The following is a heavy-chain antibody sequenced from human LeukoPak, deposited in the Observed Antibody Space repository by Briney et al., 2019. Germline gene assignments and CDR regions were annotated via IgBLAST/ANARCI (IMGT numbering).Heavy chain of an antibody. J-gene: IGHJ4*02. V-gene: IGHV3-66*01. D-gene: IGHD3-9*01. CDR3: ARAPLTGYYNPLDY. CDR2: IYSGGST. CDR1: GFSVTNNY. Sequence: GGSLRLSCAASGFSVTNNYMSWVRQAPGKGLEWVSVIYSGGSTYYADSVKGRFTISRDNSKNMLFLQMNSLRVEDTAIYYCARAPLTGYYNPLDYWGQGTLVTVSS.